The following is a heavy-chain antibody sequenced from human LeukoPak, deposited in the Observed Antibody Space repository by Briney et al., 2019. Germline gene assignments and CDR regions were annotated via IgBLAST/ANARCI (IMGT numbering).Heavy chain of an antibody. J-gene: IGHJ4*02. CDR3: ARGQAYEAQKYYFDY. V-gene: IGHV4-34*01. D-gene: IGHD5-12*01. CDR2: INHSGST. Sequence: SETLSLTCAVYGGSFSGYYWSWIRQPPGKGLEWIGEINHSGSTNYNPSLESRVTISVDTSKNQFSLKLSSVTAADTAVYYCARGQAYEAQKYYFDYWGQGTLVTVSS. CDR1: GGSFSGYY.